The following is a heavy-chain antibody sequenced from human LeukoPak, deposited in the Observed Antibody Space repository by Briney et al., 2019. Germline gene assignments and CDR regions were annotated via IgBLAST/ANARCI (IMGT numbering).Heavy chain of an antibody. J-gene: IGHJ4*02. D-gene: IGHD3-16*01. Sequence: GGSLRLSCAASGFTFSSYAMSWVRQTPGKGLEWVSTIVGSGGTTYFADSVKGRFTISRDNSKNTLYLQMSSLRAEDTALYYCAKSPYTASHIYFDYWGQGTLVTVSS. CDR1: GFTFSSYA. CDR3: AKSPYTASHIYFDY. V-gene: IGHV3-23*01. CDR2: IVGSGGTT.